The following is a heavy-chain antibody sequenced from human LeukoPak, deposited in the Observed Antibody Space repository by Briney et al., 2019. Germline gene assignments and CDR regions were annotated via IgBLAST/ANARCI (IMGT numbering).Heavy chain of an antibody. CDR2: ISGSGGST. V-gene: IGHV3-23*01. CDR3: AKGAYGSSWYGSWFDP. J-gene: IGHJ5*02. Sequence: GGSLRLSCAASGFTFSSYAMSWVRQAPGKGLEWVSAISGSGGSTYYADSVKGRFTISRDNSKNTLYLQMNSLRAEDTAVYYCAKGAYGSSWYGSWFDPWGQGTLVTVSS. CDR1: GFTFSSYA. D-gene: IGHD6-13*01.